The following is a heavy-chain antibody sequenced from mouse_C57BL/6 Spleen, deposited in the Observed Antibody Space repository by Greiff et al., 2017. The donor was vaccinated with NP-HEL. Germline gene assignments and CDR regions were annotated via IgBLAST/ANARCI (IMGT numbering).Heavy chain of an antibody. V-gene: IGHV1-26*01. CDR2: INPNNGGT. D-gene: IGHD2-1*01. J-gene: IGHJ4*01. CDR1: GYTFTDYY. Sequence: VQLQQSGPELVKPGASVKISCKASGYTFTDYYMNWVKQSHGKSLEWIGDINPNNGGTSYNQKFKGKATLTVDKSSSTAYMELRSLTSEDSAVYYCARGGLIYYGPYYYAMDYWGQGTSVTVSS. CDR3: ARGGLIYYGPYYYAMDY.